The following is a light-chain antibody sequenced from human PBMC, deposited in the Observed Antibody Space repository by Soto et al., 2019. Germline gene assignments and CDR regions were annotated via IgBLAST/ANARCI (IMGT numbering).Light chain of an antibody. CDR3: QQRSNWPRIT. CDR2: GAT. V-gene: IGKV3-11*01. CDR1: PSVTNF. J-gene: IGKJ5*01. Sequence: EIVLTQSPATLSLSPGERATLSCSASPSVTNFLAWYQQKPGQAPRLLIHGATTRATGIPARFSGSGSGTDFTLTISSLEPEDFAVYYCQQRSNWPRITFGQGTRLEIK.